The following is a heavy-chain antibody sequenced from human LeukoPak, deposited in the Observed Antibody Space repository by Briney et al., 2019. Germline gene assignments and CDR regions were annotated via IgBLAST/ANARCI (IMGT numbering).Heavy chain of an antibody. CDR3: AREFKGYCTNGVCYNDAFDI. CDR1: GGSISSYY. CDR2: IYYSGST. V-gene: IGHV4-59*01. D-gene: IGHD2-8*01. J-gene: IGHJ3*02. Sequence: SETLSLTCTVSGGSISSYYWSWIRQPPGKGLEWIGYIYYSGSTKYNPSLKSRVTISVDTSKNQFSLKLSSVTAADTAVYYCAREFKGYCTNGVCYNDAFDIWGQGTMVTVSS.